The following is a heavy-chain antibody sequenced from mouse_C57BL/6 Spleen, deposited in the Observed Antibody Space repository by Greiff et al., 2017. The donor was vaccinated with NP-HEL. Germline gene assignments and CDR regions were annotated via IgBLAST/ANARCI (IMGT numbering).Heavy chain of an antibody. J-gene: IGHJ3*01. CDR3: ANSNWGFAY. V-gene: IGHV1-82*01. D-gene: IGHD2-5*01. Sequence: QVQLQQSGPELVKPGASVKISCKASGYAFSSSWMNWVKQRPGKGLEWIGRIYPGDGDTNYNGKSKGKATLTADKSSSTAYMQLSSLTSEDSAVYFCANSNWGFAYWGQGTLVTVSA. CDR2: IYPGDGDT. CDR1: GYAFSSSW.